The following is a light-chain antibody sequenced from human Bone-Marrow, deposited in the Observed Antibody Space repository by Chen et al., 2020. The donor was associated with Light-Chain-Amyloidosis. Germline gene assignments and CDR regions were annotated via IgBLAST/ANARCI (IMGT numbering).Light chain of an antibody. CDR3: LQGGYGPLT. J-gene: IGKJ4*01. CDR2: DAS. CDR1: QSVNSF. V-gene: IGKV3-11*01. Sequence: EIVLTQSPATLSLSPGERATLSCSASQSVNSFLAWYQQKPGQAPRLLIYDASHRATGVPARFSGSGSGTDFARTISSLEPEDFAVYYCLQGGYGPLTFGGGTKVEIK.